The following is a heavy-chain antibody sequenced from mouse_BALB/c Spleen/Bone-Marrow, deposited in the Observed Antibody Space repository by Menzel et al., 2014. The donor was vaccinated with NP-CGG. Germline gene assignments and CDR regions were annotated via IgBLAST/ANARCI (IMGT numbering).Heavy chain of an antibody. D-gene: IGHD1-1*01. Sequence: EVMLVESGGGLVQPGGSLRLSCATSGFTFTDYYMRWVRQHPGKALEWLGFIRNKGNGYTTEYSASVKGRFTISRDTSQSILYLQMNTLRAEDSATYYCARDDYGFDYWGQGTTLTVSS. CDR1: GFTFTDYY. CDR2: IRNKGNGYTT. J-gene: IGHJ2*01. CDR3: ARDDYGFDY. V-gene: IGHV7-3*02.